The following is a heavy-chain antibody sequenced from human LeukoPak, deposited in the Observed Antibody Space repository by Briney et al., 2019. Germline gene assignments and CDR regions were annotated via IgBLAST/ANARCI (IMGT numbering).Heavy chain of an antibody. J-gene: IGHJ5*02. CDR3: ARPYYYDSRIDP. CDR2: MYYSGST. CDR1: GGSISSGDYY. V-gene: IGHV4-30-4*01. D-gene: IGHD3-22*01. Sequence: SETLSLTCTVSGGSISSGDYYWSWIPQPPGKGLEWIAYMYYSGSTYYNPSLKSRVTMSADTSKNQLSLKLSSVTAADTAVYYCARPYYYDSRIDPWGQGILVTVSS.